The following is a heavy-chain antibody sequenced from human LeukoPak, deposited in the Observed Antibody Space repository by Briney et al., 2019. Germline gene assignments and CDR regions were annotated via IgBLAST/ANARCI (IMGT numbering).Heavy chain of an antibody. CDR3: ARDLSALAYTWFDP. J-gene: IGHJ5*02. Sequence: GGSLRLSCAASGFTVSSNYMSWVRPALGKGLGWVSVIYSGGSTYYADSAQGRFTISRDNSKNTPYLQMNSLRAENTAVYYCARDLSALAYTWFDPWGQGTLVTVSS. CDR2: IYSGGST. V-gene: IGHV3-66*01. D-gene: IGHD3-16*01. CDR1: GFTVSSNY.